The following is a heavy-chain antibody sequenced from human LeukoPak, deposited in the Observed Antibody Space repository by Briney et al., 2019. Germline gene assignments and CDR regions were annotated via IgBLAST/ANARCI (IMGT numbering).Heavy chain of an antibody. CDR1: GFTFSSYA. CDR2: ICGSGSTT. D-gene: IGHD2-2*02. J-gene: IGHJ4*02. V-gene: IGHV3-23*01. CDR3: AKGAATSCYSPVDY. Sequence: GGSLRLSCAASGFTFSSYAISWVRQAPGKGLEWVSGICGSGSTTYYADSVKGRFTISRDNSKNTLYLQMNSLRAEDTAVYFCAKGAATSCYSPVDYWGQGTLVTVSS.